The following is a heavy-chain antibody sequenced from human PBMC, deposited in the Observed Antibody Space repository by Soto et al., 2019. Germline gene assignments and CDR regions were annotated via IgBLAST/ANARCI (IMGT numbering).Heavy chain of an antibody. CDR1: GFICTSYD. CDR3: AKDWRYNYATDAFDI. D-gene: IGHD5-18*01. Sequence: GGSLRLSCAASGFICTSYDMSWVRQTPGKGLEWVSTILVSDSTHYEDSVRGRFTISRDRSKNTVYLQMNSLTTEDTAVYYCAKDWRYNYATDAFDIWGQGTMVTVSS. J-gene: IGHJ3*02. V-gene: IGHV3-23*01. CDR2: ILVSDST.